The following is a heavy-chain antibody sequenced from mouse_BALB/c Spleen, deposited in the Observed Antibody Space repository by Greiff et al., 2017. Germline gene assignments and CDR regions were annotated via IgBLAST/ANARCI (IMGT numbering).Heavy chain of an antibody. CDR3: ARADRGYAMDY. CDR2: ISSGSSTI. CDR1: GFTFSSFG. V-gene: IGHV5-17*02. J-gene: IGHJ4*01. Sequence: EVQLVESGGGLVQPGGSRKLSCAASGFTFSSFGMHWVRQAPEKGLEWVAYISSGSSTIYYADTVKGRFTISRDNPKNTLFLQMTSLRSEDTAMYYCARADRGYAMDYWGQGTSVTVSS. D-gene: IGHD3-3*01.